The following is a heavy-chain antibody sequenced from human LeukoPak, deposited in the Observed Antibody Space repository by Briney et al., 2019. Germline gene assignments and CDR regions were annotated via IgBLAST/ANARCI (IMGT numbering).Heavy chain of an antibody. Sequence: GGSLRLSCAASGFTFSSYSMNWVRQAPGKGLEWVSSISSSSSYIYYADSVKGRFTISRDNYKNTLYLQMSSLRAEDTAKYYCAKDPNGDYIGTFDIWGQGTMVIVS. CDR3: AKDPNGDYIGTFDI. CDR1: GFTFSSYS. D-gene: IGHD4-17*01. V-gene: IGHV3-21*04. CDR2: ISSSSSYI. J-gene: IGHJ3*02.